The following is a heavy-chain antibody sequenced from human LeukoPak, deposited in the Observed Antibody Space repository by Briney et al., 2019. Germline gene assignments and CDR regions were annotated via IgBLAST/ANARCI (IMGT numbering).Heavy chain of an antibody. CDR1: GFTFSSYA. D-gene: IGHD3-22*01. CDR2: ISYDGSNK. V-gene: IGHV3-30*07. CDR3: AKGVSPVVVILYFDY. Sequence: GGSLRLSCAASGFTFSSYAMHWVRQAPGKGLEWVAVISYDGSNKYYADSVKGRFTISRDNSKNTLYLQMNSLRAEDTAVYYCAKGVSPVVVILYFDYWGQGTLVTVSS. J-gene: IGHJ4*02.